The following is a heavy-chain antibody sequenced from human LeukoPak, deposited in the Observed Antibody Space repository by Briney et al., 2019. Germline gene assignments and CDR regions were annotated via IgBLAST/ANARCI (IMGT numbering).Heavy chain of an antibody. V-gene: IGHV1-69*01. J-gene: IGHJ4*02. D-gene: IGHD1-14*01. CDR2: IIPIFGTA. CDR1: GGTFSIYA. CDR3: ARGDHTCRLYQYYFDY. Sequence: ASVKVSCKASGGTFSIYAISWVRQAPGQGLEWMGGIIPIFGTANYSQKFQGRVTITADESTSTAYMELSSLRSEDTAVYYCARGDHTCRLYQYYFDYWGQGTLVTVSS.